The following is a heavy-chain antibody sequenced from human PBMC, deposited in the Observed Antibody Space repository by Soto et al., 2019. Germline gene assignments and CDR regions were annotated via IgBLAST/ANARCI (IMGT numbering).Heavy chain of an antibody. V-gene: IGHV5-51*03. CDR1: GYSFTSHW. CDR2: IYPGDSDP. CDR3: ARKLYGASLFDY. J-gene: IGHJ4*02. D-gene: IGHD4-17*01. Sequence: EVQLVQSGAEVQKPGESLHISCKGSGYSFTSHWIGWVRQMPGKGLEWMEIIYPGDSDPRYSPSFQAQASISADKSISTSYLQWSSLKASDTAMYYCARKLYGASLFDYWGQGTRVTVSS.